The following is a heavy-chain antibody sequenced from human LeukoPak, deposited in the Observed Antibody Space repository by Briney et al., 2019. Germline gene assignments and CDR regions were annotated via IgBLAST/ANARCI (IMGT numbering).Heavy chain of an antibody. D-gene: IGHD5-12*01. CDR3: ARERYGGYYFDY. CDR2: IYSGGST. Sequence: GGSLRLSCAVSGFTVSRNYMSWVRQAPGKGLQWVSVIYSGGSTYYADSVKGRFTISRDNSKNTLYLQMNSLRAEDTAVYYCARERYGGYYFDYWGQGTLVTVSS. J-gene: IGHJ4*02. V-gene: IGHV3-66*02. CDR1: GFTVSRNY.